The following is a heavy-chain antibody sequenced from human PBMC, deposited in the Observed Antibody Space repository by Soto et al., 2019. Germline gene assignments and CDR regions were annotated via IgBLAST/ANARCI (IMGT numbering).Heavy chain of an antibody. J-gene: IGHJ4*02. CDR1: GDSVSSNRAA. CDR2: TYYRSKWYD. CDR3: ARDDDDSGNYIQYFDY. V-gene: IGHV6-1*01. D-gene: IGHD3-22*01. Sequence: SQTLSLTCAISGDSVSSNRAAWNWIRQSPSRGLEWLGRTYYRSKWYDDYALSMRGRITVNPNTSKNQHSLQLNSVATEDTAVYYCARDDDDSGNYIQYFDYWGQGTLVTVSS.